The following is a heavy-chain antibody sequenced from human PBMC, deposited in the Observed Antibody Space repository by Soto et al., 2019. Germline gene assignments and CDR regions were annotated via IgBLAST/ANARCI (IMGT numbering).Heavy chain of an antibody. CDR1: GGSISSSSYY. CDR3: ARHARDIVVVVAATGWFDP. Sequence: QLQLQESGPGLVKPSETLSLTCTVSGGSISSSSYYWGWIRQPPGKGLEWIGSMYYSGSTYYNPSLKSRVTISVDTSKNQFSLKLSSVTAADTAVYYCARHARDIVVVVAATGWFDPWGQGTLVTVSS. V-gene: IGHV4-39*01. D-gene: IGHD2-15*01. CDR2: MYYSGST. J-gene: IGHJ5*02.